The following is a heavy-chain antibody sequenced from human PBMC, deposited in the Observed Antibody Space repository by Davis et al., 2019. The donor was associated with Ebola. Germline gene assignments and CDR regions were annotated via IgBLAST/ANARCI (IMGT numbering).Heavy chain of an antibody. CDR1: GYTFTSYY. Sequence: ASVKVSCKASGYTFTSYYMHWVRQAPGQGLEWIAIINPSSTSTTYAQKFQGRVTMTRDTSTSTVYMELSSLRSEDTAVYYCAKDTHVDTAMPPGVYGMDVWGQGTLVTVSS. CDR3: AKDTHVDTAMPPGVYGMDV. V-gene: IGHV1-46*01. D-gene: IGHD5-18*01. J-gene: IGHJ6*02. CDR2: INPSSTST.